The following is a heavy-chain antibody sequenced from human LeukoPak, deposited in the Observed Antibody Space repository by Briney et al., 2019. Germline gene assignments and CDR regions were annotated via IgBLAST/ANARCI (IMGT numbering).Heavy chain of an antibody. CDR1: GGTFSSYA. CDR2: IIPIFGTA. V-gene: IGHV1-69*05. CDR3: ARGGITIFGVVYPGYFQH. D-gene: IGHD3-3*01. Sequence: GASVKVSCKASGGTFSSYAISWVRQAPGQGLEWMGGIIPIFGTANYAQKFQGRVTITTDESTSTAYMELSSLRSEDTAVYYCARGGITIFGVVYPGYFQHWGQGTLVTVSS. J-gene: IGHJ1*01.